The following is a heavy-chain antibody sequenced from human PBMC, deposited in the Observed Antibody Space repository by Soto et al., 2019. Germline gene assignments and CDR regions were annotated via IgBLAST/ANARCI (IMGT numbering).Heavy chain of an antibody. D-gene: IGHD3-10*01. CDR2: LYYGGTM. Sequence: EAQLVESGGTLIQPGGSLRLSCAASGFTVRSNFFTWVRQAPGKGLEWVATLYYGGTMSYADAVKGRFTISRDDSKNTLFLQMNSLRAEDTAVYYCSRDSGDHATSGTWGDVWGQGTTVTVSS. CDR1: GFTVRSNF. CDR3: SRDSGDHATSGTWGDV. V-gene: IGHV3-53*01. J-gene: IGHJ6*02.